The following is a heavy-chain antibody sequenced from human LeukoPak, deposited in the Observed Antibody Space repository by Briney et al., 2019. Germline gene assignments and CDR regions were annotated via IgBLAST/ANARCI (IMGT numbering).Heavy chain of an antibody. CDR3: VKGLRRAVTTGNWFDP. Sequence: GGSLRLSCSASGFTFSSYAMHWVRQAPGKGQEYGSAISSNGGSTYYADSVKGRYTISRDNSKNTLYLQMSSLRAEDTAVYYCVKGLRRAVTTGNWFDPWGQGTLVTVSS. CDR1: GFTFSSYA. D-gene: IGHD4-17*01. CDR2: ISSNGGST. V-gene: IGHV3-64D*09. J-gene: IGHJ5*02.